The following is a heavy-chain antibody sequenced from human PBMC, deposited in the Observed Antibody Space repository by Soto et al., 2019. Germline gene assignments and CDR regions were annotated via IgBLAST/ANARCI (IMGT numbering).Heavy chain of an antibody. J-gene: IGHJ4*02. Sequence: QVQLQESCPGLVKPSETLSLTCTVSGGSISRYYWSWIRQPPGKGLEWIGYIYYSGSTNYNPSLKSRVTISVDTSKNQFSLKLSSVTAADTAVYYCARGGSSGNDYWGQGTLVTVSS. D-gene: IGHD3-22*01. CDR3: ARGGSSGNDY. CDR2: IYYSGST. CDR1: GGSISRYY. V-gene: IGHV4-59*01.